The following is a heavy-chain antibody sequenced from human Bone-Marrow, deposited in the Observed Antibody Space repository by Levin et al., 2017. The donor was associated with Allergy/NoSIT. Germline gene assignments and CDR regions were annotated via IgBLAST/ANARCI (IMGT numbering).Heavy chain of an antibody. V-gene: IGHV4-59*11. J-gene: IGHJ6*02. CDR2: IYYSGTT. Sequence: ASETLSLTCTVSGGSISSHYWSWIRQPPGKGLEWIGYIYYSGTTNYNSSLKSRVSISLDTSKNQFSLKLSSVTAADTAVYYCARDGHTTPPEYYGMDVWGQGTTVTVSS. D-gene: IGHD1-14*01. CDR1: GGSISSHY. CDR3: ARDGHTTPPEYYGMDV.